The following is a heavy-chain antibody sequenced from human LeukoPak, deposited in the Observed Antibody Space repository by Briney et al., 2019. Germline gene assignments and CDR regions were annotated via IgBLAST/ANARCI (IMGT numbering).Heavy chain of an antibody. V-gene: IGHV4-34*01. J-gene: IGHJ4*02. Sequence: SETLSLTCAVYGGSFSGYYWSWIRQPPGKGLEWIGEIDHSGSTNYNPSLKSRVTMSVDTSRNQFSLKLRSVTAADSAVYYCARETGLPKTGYFDYWGQGTLVTVSS. CDR1: GGSFSGYY. CDR3: ARETGLPKTGYFDY. CDR2: IDHSGST.